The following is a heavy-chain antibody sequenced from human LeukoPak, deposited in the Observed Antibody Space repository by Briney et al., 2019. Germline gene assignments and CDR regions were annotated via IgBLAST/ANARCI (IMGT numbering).Heavy chain of an antibody. CDR2: ISSSSSYI. CDR3: ARDRRGRQVAGTSHYYYYGMDV. CDR1: GFTFSSYS. Sequence: PGGSLRLSCAASGFTFSSYSMNWVRQAPGKGLEWVSSISSSSSYIYYADSVKGRFTISRDNAKNSLYLQMNSLRAEDTAVYYCARDRRGRQVAGTSHYYYYGMDVWGQGTTVTVSS. J-gene: IGHJ6*02. D-gene: IGHD1-1*01. V-gene: IGHV3-21*01.